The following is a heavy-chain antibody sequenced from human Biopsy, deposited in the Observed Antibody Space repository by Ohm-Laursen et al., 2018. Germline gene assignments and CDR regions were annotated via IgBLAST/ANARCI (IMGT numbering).Heavy chain of an antibody. D-gene: IGHD3-9*01. CDR1: GGTFTTYG. CDR3: AREQHPYIDVLTDSFSYVPMDV. CDR2: IIPILGRP. Sequence: ASVKVSCNASGGTFTTYGFNWVRQAPGQGLEWMGRIIPILGRPTYAQKLQGRVTITADTSTGTVFMGLSTLRSEDSALYYCAREQHPYIDVLTDSFSYVPMDVWGAGTTVTVSS. J-gene: IGHJ6*04. V-gene: IGHV1-69*04.